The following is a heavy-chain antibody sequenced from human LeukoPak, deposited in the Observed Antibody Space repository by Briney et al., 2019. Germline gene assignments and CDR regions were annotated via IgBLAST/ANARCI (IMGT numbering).Heavy chain of an antibody. V-gene: IGHV3-23*01. CDR3: ARDFYDSSGYYYDY. D-gene: IGHD3-22*01. CDR1: GFTFSDFT. J-gene: IGHJ4*02. CDR2: ISASADKT. Sequence: GGSLRLSCAASGFTFSDFTMSWVRQAPGKGLEWVSAISASADKTYYADSVKGRFTTSRDNSKGTLYLQMNSLRAEDTALYYCARDFYDSSGYYYDYWGQGTLVTVSS.